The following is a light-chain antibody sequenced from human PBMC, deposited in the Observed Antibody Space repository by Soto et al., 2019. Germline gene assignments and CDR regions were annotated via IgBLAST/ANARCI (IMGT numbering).Light chain of an antibody. CDR3: QSYDSSNHGV. J-gene: IGLJ3*02. CDR2: EDN. CDR1: SGSIASNY. Sequence: NFMLTQPHSVSESPGKTVTISCTRSSGSIASNYVQWYQQRPGSSPTTVIYEDNQRPSGVPDRFSGSIDSSSNSASLTISGLKTEDEADYYCQSYDSSNHGVFG. V-gene: IGLV6-57*01.